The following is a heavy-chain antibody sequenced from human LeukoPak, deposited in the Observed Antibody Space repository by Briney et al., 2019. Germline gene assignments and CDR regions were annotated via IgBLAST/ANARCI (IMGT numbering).Heavy chain of an antibody. CDR2: IYYSGST. J-gene: IGHJ4*02. Sequence: SETLSLTCTVSGGSISSYYWSWIRQPPGKGLEWIGYIYYSGSTNYNPSLKSRVTISVDTSKNQFSLKLSSVTAADTAVYYCARTNSGTWYYYDSSGSSYYFDYWGQGTLVTVSS. D-gene: IGHD3-22*01. V-gene: IGHV4-59*08. CDR3: ARTNSGTWYYYDSSGSSYYFDY. CDR1: GGSISSYY.